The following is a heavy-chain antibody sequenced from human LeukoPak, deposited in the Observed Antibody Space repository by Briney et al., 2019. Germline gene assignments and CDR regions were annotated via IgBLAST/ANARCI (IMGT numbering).Heavy chain of an antibody. Sequence: SETLSLTCTVSGGSISSYYWSWIRQPPGKGLEWIGYIYYSGSTNYNPSLKSRVTISVDTSKNKFSLKLSSVTAADTAVYYCARVIMSSLYYYYMDVWGKGTTVTVSS. J-gene: IGHJ6*03. CDR1: GGSISSYY. CDR2: IYYSGST. V-gene: IGHV4-59*01. D-gene: IGHD3-3*01. CDR3: ARVIMSSLYYYYMDV.